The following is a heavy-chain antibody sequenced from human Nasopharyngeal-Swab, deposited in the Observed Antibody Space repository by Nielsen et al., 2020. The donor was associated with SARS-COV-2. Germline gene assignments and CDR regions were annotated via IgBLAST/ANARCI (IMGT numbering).Heavy chain of an antibody. CDR3: AKTMVRGDFYYSLDV. CDR2: ISWKSGNM. D-gene: IGHD3-10*01. V-gene: IGHV3-9*01. CDR1: GFSFDDYT. J-gene: IGHJ6*03. Sequence: SLKISCVASGFSFDDYTMHWVRQAPGKGLEWVSGISWKSGNMGYADSVKGRFTISRDNAKNSIYLQMNSLRPEDTALYYCAKTMVRGDFYYSLDVWGKGTTVTVSS.